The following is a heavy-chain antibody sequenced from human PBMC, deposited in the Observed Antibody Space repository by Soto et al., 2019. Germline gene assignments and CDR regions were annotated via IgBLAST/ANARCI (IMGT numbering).Heavy chain of an antibody. V-gene: IGHV4-4*07. CDR3: VRGGSKTLRDCFDP. J-gene: IGHJ5*02. CDR2: VYATGTS. Sequence: PSETLSLTCSVSGGSMSKFYWSWIRKTAGKGLEWMGRVYATGTSDYNPSLRSHIAMSVDISKKTFSLRLRSVTAADTGVYYCVRGGSKTLRDCFDPWGQGILVTVSS. CDR1: GGSMSKFY. D-gene: IGHD4-17*01.